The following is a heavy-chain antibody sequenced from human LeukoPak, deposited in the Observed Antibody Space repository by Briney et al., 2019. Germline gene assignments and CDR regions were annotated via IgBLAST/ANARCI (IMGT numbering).Heavy chain of an antibody. D-gene: IGHD4-17*01. CDR3: ARDDYGDLYFDY. V-gene: IGHV4-39*07. Sequence: PSETLSLTCTVSGGSISSSSYYWGWIRLPPGKGLEWIGSIYYSGSTYYNPSLKSRVTISVDTSKNQFSLKLSSVTAADTAVYYCARDDYGDLYFDYWGQGTLVTVSS. CDR1: GGSISSSSYY. J-gene: IGHJ4*02. CDR2: IYYSGST.